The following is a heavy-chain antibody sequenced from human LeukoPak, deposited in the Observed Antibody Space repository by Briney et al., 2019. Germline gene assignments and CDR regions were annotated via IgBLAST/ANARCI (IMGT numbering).Heavy chain of an antibody. CDR3: AKVGADHYYGSGSYYNSLDY. J-gene: IGHJ4*02. V-gene: IGHV3-30*02. CDR2: IRYDGSNK. Sequence: GGSLRLSCAASQFTFSSSAMHWVRQAPGKGLEWVAFIRYDGSNKYYADSVKGRFTISRDNSKNTLYLQMNSLRAEDTAVYYCAKVGADHYYGSGSYYNSLDYWGQGTLVTVSS. D-gene: IGHD3-10*01. CDR1: QFTFSSSA.